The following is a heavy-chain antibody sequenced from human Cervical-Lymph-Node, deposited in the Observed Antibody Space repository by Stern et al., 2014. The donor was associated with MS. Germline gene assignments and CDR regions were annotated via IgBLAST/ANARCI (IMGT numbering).Heavy chain of an antibody. CDR2: LSHSGGA. Sequence: QVQLQESGPGLVKPSATLSLTCTVSGGSVSNGLYYWTWFRQPPGKCLVWIGCLSHSGGANSNTILTSRVTISVDTSKNQFSLNLSAVTAADTAVYYCARDALTILGTDSWGQGTLVTVSS. CDR1: GGSVSNGLYY. J-gene: IGHJ4*02. V-gene: IGHV4-61*01. D-gene: IGHD3-3*01. CDR3: ARDALTILGTDS.